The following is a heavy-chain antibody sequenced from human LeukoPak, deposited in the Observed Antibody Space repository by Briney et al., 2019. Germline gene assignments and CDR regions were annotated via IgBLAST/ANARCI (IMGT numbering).Heavy chain of an antibody. D-gene: IGHD6-13*01. CDR3: ASSAAAGTGGWFDP. V-gene: IGHV3-21*01. CDR1: GFTFSSYS. Sequence: GGSLRLSCAASGFTFSSYSMNWVRQAPGKGLEWVSSISSSSSYICYADSVKGRFTISRDNAKNSLYLQMNSLRAEDTAVYYCASSAAAGTGGWFDPWGQGTLVTVSS. CDR2: ISSSSSYI. J-gene: IGHJ5*02.